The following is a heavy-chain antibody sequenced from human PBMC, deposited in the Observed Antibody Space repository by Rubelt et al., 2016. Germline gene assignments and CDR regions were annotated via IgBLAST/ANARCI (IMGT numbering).Heavy chain of an antibody. D-gene: IGHD6-13*01. CDR3: ARDSGYSSSSTLDY. J-gene: IGHJ4*02. CDR1: GVSISPYY. Sequence: QVQLQESGPGLVKPSETLSLTCAVSGVSISPYYWSWIRQPPGKGLEWIGSIYYSGSTYYSPSLKSRVTISVDTSKNQLSLKLLSVTAADTAVYYCARDSGYSSSSTLDYWGQGTLVTASS. CDR2: IYYSGST. V-gene: IGHV4-38-2*02.